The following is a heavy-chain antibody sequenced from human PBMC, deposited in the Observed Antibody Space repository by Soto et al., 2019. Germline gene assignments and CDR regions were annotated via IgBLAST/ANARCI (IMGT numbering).Heavy chain of an antibody. D-gene: IGHD3-10*01. J-gene: IGHJ6*02. CDR2: IYPGDSDT. CDR3: ARHDQRYYGSISYYYYGMDV. V-gene: IGHV5-51*01. CDR1: GYSFTSYW. Sequence: GESLKISCKGSGYSFTSYWIGWVRQMPGKGLEWMGIIYPGDSDTRYSPSFQGQVTISADKSISTAYLQWSSLKASDTAMYYCARHDQRYYGSISYYYYGMDVWGQGTTVNVSS.